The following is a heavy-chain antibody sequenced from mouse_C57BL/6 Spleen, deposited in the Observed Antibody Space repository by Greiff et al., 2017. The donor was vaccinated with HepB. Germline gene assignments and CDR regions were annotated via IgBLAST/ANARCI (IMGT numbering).Heavy chain of an antibody. CDR3: ARSYDGYYPFAY. D-gene: IGHD2-3*01. CDR1: GYTFTSYW. V-gene: IGHV1-64*01. CDR2: IHPNSGST. J-gene: IGHJ3*01. Sequence: QVQLQQPGAELVKPGASVKLSCKASGYTFTSYWMHWVKQRPGQGLEWIGMIHPNSGSTNYNEKFKSKATLTVDKSSSTAYMQLSSRTSEDSAVYYCARSYDGYYPFAYWGQGTLVTVSA.